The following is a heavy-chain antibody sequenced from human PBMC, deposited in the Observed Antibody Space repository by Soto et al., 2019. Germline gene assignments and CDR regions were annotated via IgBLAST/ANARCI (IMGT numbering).Heavy chain of an antibody. D-gene: IGHD3-16*01. Sequence: GGALRLSCVASGFTFSSYSMNWVRQAPGNGLYWVSYIISSIITXXXADSLKWXXTISMDNANNSLYLQXNKLIDEYTAVYYCASGGYDLDYWAQGTLVTVSS. V-gene: IGHV3-48*02. CDR2: IISSIITX. CDR1: GFTFSSYS. J-gene: IGHJ4*02. CDR3: ASGGYDLDY.